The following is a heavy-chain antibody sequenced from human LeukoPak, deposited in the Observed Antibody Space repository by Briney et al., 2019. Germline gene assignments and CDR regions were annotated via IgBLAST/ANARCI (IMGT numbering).Heavy chain of an antibody. D-gene: IGHD2-15*01. CDR1: GFTFSSYS. J-gene: IGHJ4*02. CDR3: ARGEYCSGGSCYTVY. CDR2: ISSSSSTI. V-gene: IGHV3-48*01. Sequence: GGSLRLSCAASGFTFSSYSMNWVRQAPGKGLEWVSYISSSSSTIYYADSVKGRFTISKDNAKNSLYLQMNSPRAEDTAVYYCARGEYCSGGSCYTVYWGQGTLVTVSS.